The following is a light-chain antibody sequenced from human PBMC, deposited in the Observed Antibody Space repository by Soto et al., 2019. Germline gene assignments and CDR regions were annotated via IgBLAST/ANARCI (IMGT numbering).Light chain of an antibody. CDR3: ETWDDNAWV. V-gene: IGLV4-60*02. Sequence: QSVLTQSSSASASLGSSVNLTCTLSSGHSGYIIAWHQQQPGKAPRYLMKLEGSGSYNKGSGVPDRFSGSSSGADRYLTISNLQFEDEADYYCETWDDNAWVFGGGTKVTVL. CDR1: SGHSGYI. J-gene: IGLJ3*02. CDR2: LEGSGSY.